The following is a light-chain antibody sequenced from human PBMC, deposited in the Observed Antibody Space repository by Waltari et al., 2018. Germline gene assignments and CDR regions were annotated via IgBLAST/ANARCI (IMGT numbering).Light chain of an antibody. Sequence: QSALTQPASVSGSPGQSITISCTGTSSDVGSYTLVSWYQQHPGKAPKVMIYEVNKRPSGLSNRFSGSKSGNTASLTISGLQAEDEADYYCCSYAGSDTHVIFGGGTKLTVL. J-gene: IGLJ2*01. CDR2: EVN. CDR3: CSYAGSDTHVI. CDR1: SSDVGSYTL. V-gene: IGLV2-23*02.